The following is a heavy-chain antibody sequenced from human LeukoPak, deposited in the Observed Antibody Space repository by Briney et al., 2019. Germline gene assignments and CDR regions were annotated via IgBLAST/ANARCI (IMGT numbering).Heavy chain of an antibody. V-gene: IGHV3-7*01. D-gene: IGHD3-16*01. Sequence: GGSLRLSCAASEFTFRNHWMSWVRQAPGKGLEWVAYINLDGSEKSYVDSVKGRFTISRDNDKNSLYLQMNSLRAEDTAVYYCARGAGRGGSDYWGQGTLATVSS. J-gene: IGHJ4*02. CDR2: INLDGSEK. CDR1: EFTFRNHW. CDR3: ARGAGRGGSDY.